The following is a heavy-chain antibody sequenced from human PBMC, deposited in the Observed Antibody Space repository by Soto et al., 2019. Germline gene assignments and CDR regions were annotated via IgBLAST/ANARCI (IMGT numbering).Heavy chain of an antibody. CDR1: GGTFSSYT. Sequence: QVQLVQSGAEVKKPGSSVKVSCKASGGTFSSYTISWVRQAPGQGLEWMGRIIPILGIANYAQKFQGRVTITADKSTSTAYMELSSLRSEDTAVYYCARVTDSSGWYFDYWGQGTLVTVSS. J-gene: IGHJ4*02. V-gene: IGHV1-69*02. CDR3: ARVTDSSGWYFDY. CDR2: IIPILGIA. D-gene: IGHD6-19*01.